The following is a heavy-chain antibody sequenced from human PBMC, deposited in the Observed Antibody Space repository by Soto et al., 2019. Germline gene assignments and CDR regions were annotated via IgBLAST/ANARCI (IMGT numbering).Heavy chain of an antibody. Sequence: GGSLRLSCSASGITFSSYWMHWVRQAPGKGLVWVSRINPDGSITSYADSVKGRFTISRDNAKNTLFLQMKSLRVEDTDVYYCAAEVLNFDYWGQGTQVTVSS. CDR3: AAEVLNFDY. CDR1: GITFSSYW. D-gene: IGHD1-20*01. V-gene: IGHV3-74*01. CDR2: INPDGSIT. J-gene: IGHJ4*02.